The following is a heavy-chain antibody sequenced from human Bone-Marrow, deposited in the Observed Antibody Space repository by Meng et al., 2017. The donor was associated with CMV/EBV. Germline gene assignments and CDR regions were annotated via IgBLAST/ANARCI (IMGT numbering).Heavy chain of an antibody. J-gene: IGHJ4*02. V-gene: IGHV3-49*04. D-gene: IGHD3-3*01. CDR1: GFKFGDYV. CDR3: SAIGFTEWFSPHS. Sequence: GESLKISCAASGFKFGDYVMGWVRQAPGKGLEWVGFIRGKGYGWATEHVESVKGRFTISRDDSKNIAHLQMTNLKPEDTAVYFCSAIGFTEWFSPHSWGQGTLVTVSS. CDR2: IRGKGYGWAT.